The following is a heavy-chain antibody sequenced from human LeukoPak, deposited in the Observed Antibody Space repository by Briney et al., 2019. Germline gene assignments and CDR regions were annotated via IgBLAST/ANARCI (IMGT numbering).Heavy chain of an antibody. CDR3: AREGATTYAFDI. V-gene: IGHV3-13*01. Sequence: GRSLRLSCAASGFTFSSYDMHWVRQATGKGLEWVSAIGTAGDTYYPGSVKGRFTISRENAKNSLYLQMNSLRAGDTAVYYCAREGATTYAFDIWGQGTMVTVSS. CDR2: IGTAGDT. CDR1: GFTFSSYD. D-gene: IGHD1-26*01. J-gene: IGHJ3*02.